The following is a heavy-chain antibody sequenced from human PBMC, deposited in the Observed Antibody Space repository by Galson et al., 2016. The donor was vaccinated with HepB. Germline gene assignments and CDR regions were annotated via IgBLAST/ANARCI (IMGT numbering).Heavy chain of an antibody. CDR2: ISGNGIST. V-gene: IGHV3-64D*06. CDR3: VRGRGDISGVWFPQPDY. CDR1: GFTFSSYA. Sequence: SLRLSCAASGFTFSSYAMHWVRQAPGKGLEYVSGISGNGISTYCADSVKRRFTIFRDHSKNTMYLQVNSLRAEDTAVYYCVRGRGDISGVWFPQPDYWGQGTLVTVSS. J-gene: IGHJ4*02. D-gene: IGHD3-10*01.